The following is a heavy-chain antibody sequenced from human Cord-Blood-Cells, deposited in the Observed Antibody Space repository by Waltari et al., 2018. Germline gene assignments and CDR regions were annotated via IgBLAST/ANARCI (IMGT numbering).Heavy chain of an antibody. J-gene: IGHJ4*02. CDR3: ARGGKGSSSDFDY. V-gene: IGHV3-30-3*01. CDR1: GFTFSSYA. D-gene: IGHD6-6*01. Sequence: QVQLVESGGGVVQPGRSLRLSCAASGFTFSSYAMHWVRPAPGKGLEWVAVISYDGSNKYYADSVKGRFTISRDNSKNTLYLQMNSLRAEDTAVYYCARGGKGSSSDFDYWGQGTLVTVSS. CDR2: ISYDGSNK.